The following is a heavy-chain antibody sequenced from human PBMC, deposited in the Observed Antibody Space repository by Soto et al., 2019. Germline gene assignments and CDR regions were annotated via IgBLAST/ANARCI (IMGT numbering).Heavy chain of an antibody. CDR1: GFTFSFCA. CDR2: IRGSGGDT. CDR3: ARGLWFGEAY. D-gene: IGHD3-10*01. V-gene: IGHV3-23*01. Sequence: GGSLRLSCAASGFTFSFCAMSWVRQAPGKGLKWVSSIRGSGGDTYYADSVRGRFTISRDNSKNTLYLQMNSLRAEDTAVYYCARGLWFGEAYWGQGTLVTVSS. J-gene: IGHJ4*02.